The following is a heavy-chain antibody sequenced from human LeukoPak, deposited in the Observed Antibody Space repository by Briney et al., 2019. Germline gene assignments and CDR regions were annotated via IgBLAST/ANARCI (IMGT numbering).Heavy chain of an antibody. CDR3: ARQYSSSWSGGFDP. CDR1: GFTFSSYD. CDR2: IGTAGDT. J-gene: IGHJ5*02. Sequence: GGSLRLSCAASGFTFSSYDMHWVRQATGKGLEWVSAIGTAGDTYYPGSVKGRFTISRENAKNSLYLQMNSLRAGDTAVYYCARQYSSSWSGGFDPWGQGTLVTVSS. D-gene: IGHD6-13*01. V-gene: IGHV3-13*01.